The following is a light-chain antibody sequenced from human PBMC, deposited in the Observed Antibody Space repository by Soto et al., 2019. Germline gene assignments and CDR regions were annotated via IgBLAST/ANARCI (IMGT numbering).Light chain of an antibody. J-gene: IGKJ5*01. V-gene: IGKV3D-20*01. CDR1: QRVSRSY. Sequence: ESVLPPSPATLSLSPAHRXRLPCGASQRVSRSYLAWYQQKPGLAPRLIIYDASTRATGIPDRFSGSGSGTDFTLTISRLEPEDFAVYYCQQSGSSPITFGQGTRLEIK. CDR3: QQSGSSPIT. CDR2: DAS.